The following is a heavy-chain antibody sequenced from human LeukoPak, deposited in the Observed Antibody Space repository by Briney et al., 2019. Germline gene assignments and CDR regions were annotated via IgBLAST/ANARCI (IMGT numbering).Heavy chain of an antibody. J-gene: IGHJ5*02. CDR2: IKQDGSEK. D-gene: IGHD3-10*01. CDR3: ARDLPPYGSGSNRNWFDP. Sequence: PGGSLRLSCAASGFTFSSYWMSWVRQAPGKGLAGVANIKQDGSEKYYVDYVKGRFTISRDNAKNSLYLQMNSLRAEDTAVYYCARDLPPYGSGSNRNWFDPWGQGTLVTVSS. CDR1: GFTFSSYW. V-gene: IGHV3-7*03.